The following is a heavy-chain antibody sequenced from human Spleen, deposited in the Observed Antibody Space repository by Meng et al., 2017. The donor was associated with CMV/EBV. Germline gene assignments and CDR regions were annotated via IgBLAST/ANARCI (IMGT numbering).Heavy chain of an antibody. J-gene: IGHJ4*02. CDR1: GDSVSSNSAA. CDR3: TSGWGLKY. D-gene: IGHD6-19*01. Sequence: QVQLQQSGPGLVKPSQTLSSTCAISGDSVSSNSAAWNWIRQSPSRGLEWLGRTYYRSKWYNDYAVSVKSRITIIPDTSKNQISLQLNSVTSDDTAVYYCTSGWGLKYWGQGTLVTVSS. V-gene: IGHV6-1*01. CDR2: TYYRSKWYN.